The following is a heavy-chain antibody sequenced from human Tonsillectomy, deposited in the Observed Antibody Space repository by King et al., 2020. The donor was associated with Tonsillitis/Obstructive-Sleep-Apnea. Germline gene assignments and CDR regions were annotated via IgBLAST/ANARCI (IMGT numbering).Heavy chain of an antibody. V-gene: IGHV5-51*01. D-gene: IGHD6-19*01. J-gene: IGHJ4*02. CDR3: ARETYNNGWYGDFDY. CDR1: GYSFSSNW. CDR2: IYPGDSDT. Sequence: VQLVESGAEGKKPGGALKISCKGSGYSFSSNWIGWGRQMPGKGLEWMGLIYPGDSDTRYSPSFQGQVSISADKSISTAYLQWGSLKASDTAMYFCARETYNNGWYGDFDYWGQGTLVTVFS.